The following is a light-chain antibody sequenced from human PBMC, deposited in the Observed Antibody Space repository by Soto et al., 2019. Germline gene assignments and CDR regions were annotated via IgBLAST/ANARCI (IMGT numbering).Light chain of an antibody. CDR3: SSYTSGSTYVV. Sequence: QSVLTQPASVSGSPGQSITISCTGTSSDVGGYSYVSWYQQHPGKAPKLIIYEVSNRPSGVSNRFSGSKSGNAASLTISGLQAEDEGDYYCSSYTSGSTYVVFGGGTKLTVL. CDR2: EVS. CDR1: SSDVGGYSY. V-gene: IGLV2-14*03. J-gene: IGLJ2*01.